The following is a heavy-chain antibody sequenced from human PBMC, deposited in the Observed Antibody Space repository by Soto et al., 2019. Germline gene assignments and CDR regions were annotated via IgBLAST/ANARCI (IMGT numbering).Heavy chain of an antibody. CDR3: ARSPVAGTSFDY. D-gene: IGHD6-19*01. CDR2: TYYRSKWYN. V-gene: IGHV6-1*01. CDR1: GDSVSSNSAA. J-gene: IGHJ4*02. Sequence: PSQTISLTCAISGDSVSSNSAAWNWIRPSPSRGLEWLGRTYYRSKWYNDYAVSVESRITINPDTSKNQFSLQLNSVTPEDTAVYYCARSPVAGTSFDYWDQGTLVTVSS.